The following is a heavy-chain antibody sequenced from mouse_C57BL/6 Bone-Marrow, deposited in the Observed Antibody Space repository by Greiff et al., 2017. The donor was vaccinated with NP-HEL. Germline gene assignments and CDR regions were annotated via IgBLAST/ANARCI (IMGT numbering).Heavy chain of an antibody. CDR1: GYTFTSYW. CDR2: ISLSSGGT. V-gene: IGHV1-53*01. CDR3: AIYAMDY. Sequence: QVQLQQPGTELVKPGASVKLSCKASGYTFTSYWMHWVKQRPGQGLEWIGNISLSSGGTNYNEKFKGKATLTVDKSSSTSYMQLSSLASEDSAVYYCAIYAMDYWGQGTSVTVSS. J-gene: IGHJ4*01.